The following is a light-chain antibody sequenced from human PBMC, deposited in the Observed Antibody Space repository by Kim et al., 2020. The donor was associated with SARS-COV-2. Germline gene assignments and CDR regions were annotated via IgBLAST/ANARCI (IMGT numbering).Light chain of an antibody. CDR3: SSYTSRSTWV. CDR2: DVS. V-gene: IGLV2-14*03. Sequence: QSITFSCTGTRSDVGGYAYVSWYQQHPGKAPKLMICDVSDRPSGVSTRFSGSKSGNTASLTISGLQAEDEADYYCSSYTSRSTWVFGGGTQLTVL. CDR1: RSDVGGYAY. J-gene: IGLJ3*02.